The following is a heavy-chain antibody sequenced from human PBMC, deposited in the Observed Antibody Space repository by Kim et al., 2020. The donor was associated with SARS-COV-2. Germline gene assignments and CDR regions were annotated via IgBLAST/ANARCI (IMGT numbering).Heavy chain of an antibody. CDR3: ARLSCGGDCYAGDNWF. J-gene: IGHJ5*01. D-gene: IGHD2-21*02. CDR1: GGSISSGDYF. Sequence: SETLSLTCTVSGGSISSGDYFWSWIRQQPGKGLEWIGYINYSGRTFYNPSLKSRVITSVDPSKNQFSLKLSSVSAADTAVYYCARLSCGGDCYAGDNWF. CDR2: INYSGRT. V-gene: IGHV4-30-4*01.